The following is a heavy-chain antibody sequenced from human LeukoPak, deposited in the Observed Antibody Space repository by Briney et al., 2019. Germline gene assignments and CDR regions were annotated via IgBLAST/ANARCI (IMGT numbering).Heavy chain of an antibody. CDR3: ARYDSSGYYPGDALDI. Sequence: ASVKASCKASGYTFTSYGISWVRQAPGQGLEWMGWISAYNGNTNYAQKLQGRVTMTTDTSTSTAYMELRSLRSDDTAVYYCARYDSSGYYPGDALDIWGQGTMVTVSS. J-gene: IGHJ3*02. CDR1: GYTFTSYG. CDR2: ISAYNGNT. D-gene: IGHD3-22*01. V-gene: IGHV1-18*01.